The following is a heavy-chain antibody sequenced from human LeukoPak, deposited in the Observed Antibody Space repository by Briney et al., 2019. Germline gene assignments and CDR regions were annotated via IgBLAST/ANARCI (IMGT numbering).Heavy chain of an antibody. CDR2: IYGGGST. CDR1: GFTVSTNH. J-gene: IGHJ4*02. Sequence: GGSLRLSCAVSGFTVSTNHITWVRQAPGKGLGCVSVIYGGGSTYYADSVKGRFTISRDSSKNTVYLQMNSLRAEDTAVYYCAGAGGYSGYGSQGTLVTVSS. V-gene: IGHV3-66*01. CDR3: AGAGGYSGY. D-gene: IGHD5-12*01.